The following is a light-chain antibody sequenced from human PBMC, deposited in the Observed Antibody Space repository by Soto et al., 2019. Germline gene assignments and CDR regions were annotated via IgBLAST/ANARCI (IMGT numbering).Light chain of an antibody. CDR3: QQYDT. J-gene: IGKJ2*01. CDR2: SAS. Sequence: IVLMQSPGTLSLSPGERATLSCRASQSVSSSDLAWYQQKPGQAPRLLIYSASSRATGIPDRFSGSGSGTDFTLTISRLEPEEFAVYYCQQYDTFGQGTKLEIK. V-gene: IGKV3-20*01. CDR1: QSVSSSD.